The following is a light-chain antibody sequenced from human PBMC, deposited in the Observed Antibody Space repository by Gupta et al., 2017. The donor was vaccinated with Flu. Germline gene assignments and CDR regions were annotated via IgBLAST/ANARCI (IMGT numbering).Light chain of an antibody. V-gene: IGLV2-11*01. J-gene: IGLJ1*01. CDR1: SSDVGGYNY. Sequence: QSALTQPRSVSGSPGQSVTISCTGTSSDVGGYNYVSWYQQHPGKAPKLMIYDVSKRPSGVPDRFSGSKSGNTASLTISGLQAEDEADYDCCSYAGSYTFYVVGTGTKVTVL. CDR2: DVS. CDR3: CSYAGSYTFYV.